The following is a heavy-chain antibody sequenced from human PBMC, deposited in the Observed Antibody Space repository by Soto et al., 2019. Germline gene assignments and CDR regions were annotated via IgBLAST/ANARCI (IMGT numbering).Heavy chain of an antibody. CDR2: FSAGGDYR. V-gene: IGHV3-23*01. J-gene: IGHJ4*02. CDR1: GFSFSDYS. D-gene: IGHD3-22*01. Sequence: EVQLLQSGGGLAQPGGSLTLSCAASGFSFSDYSMNWVRRAPGKGLEWVSAFSAGGDYRHYADSVKGRFTISRDNSKNTLFLQMNSLRAEDTARYYYAREARYDRGVYHYEGIDYWGQGTLVTVSS. CDR3: AREARYDRGVYHYEGIDY.